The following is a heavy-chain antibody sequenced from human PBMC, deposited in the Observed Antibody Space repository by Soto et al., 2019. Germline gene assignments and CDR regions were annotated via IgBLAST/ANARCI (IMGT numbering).Heavy chain of an antibody. Sequence: ASVKVSCKASGYTFTSYGISWVRQAPGQGLEWMGWISAYNGNTNYVQKFQDRVTITRDLSTHTIYMDFRSLKSEDTAVYYCAASPSFWQNYYYGAMDVWGQGTTVTVSS. CDR1: GYTFTSYG. CDR3: AASPSFWQNYYYGAMDV. V-gene: IGHV1-18*01. J-gene: IGHJ6*02. CDR2: ISAYNGNT.